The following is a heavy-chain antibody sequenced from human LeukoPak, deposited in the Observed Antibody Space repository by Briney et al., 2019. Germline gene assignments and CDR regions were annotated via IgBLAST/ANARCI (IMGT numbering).Heavy chain of an antibody. CDR3: ARPMVRGVIPDAFDI. V-gene: IGHV4-39*07. Sequence: PSETLSLTCTVSGGSISSSSYYWSWIRQPPGKGLEWIGEINHSGSTNYNPSLKSRVTISVDTSKNQFSLKLSSVTAADTAVYYCARPMVRGVIPDAFDIWGQGTMVTVSS. D-gene: IGHD3-10*01. CDR1: GGSISSSSYY. J-gene: IGHJ3*02. CDR2: INHSGST.